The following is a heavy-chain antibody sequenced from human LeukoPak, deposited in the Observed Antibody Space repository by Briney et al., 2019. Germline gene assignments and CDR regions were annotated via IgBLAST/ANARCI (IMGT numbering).Heavy chain of an antibody. D-gene: IGHD3-16*01. V-gene: IGHV3-21*01. Sequence: PGGSLRLSCAASGFTFSSYSMNWVRQAPGKGLEWVSSISSSSYIYYADSVKGRFTISRDNAKNSLYLQMNSLRAEDTAVYYCARGRGGGYFDYWGQGTLVTVSS. CDR1: GFTFSSYS. J-gene: IGHJ4*02. CDR3: ARGRGGGYFDY. CDR2: ISSSSYI.